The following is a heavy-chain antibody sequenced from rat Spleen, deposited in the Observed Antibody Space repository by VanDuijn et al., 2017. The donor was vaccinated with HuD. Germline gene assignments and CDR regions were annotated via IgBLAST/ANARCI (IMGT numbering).Heavy chain of an antibody. CDR1: GFTFSDYG. J-gene: IGHJ2*01. CDR2: ISYDGSTT. D-gene: IGHD1-12*02. CDR3: PREMAFYFDY. Sequence: EVQLVESGGGLVQPGRSLKLSCVASGFTFSDYGMAWVRQAPTKGLEWVATISYDGSTTYYRDSMKGRFTISRDNTKSTLYLQMDSLRSEDTATYYCPREMAFYFDYWDQRVMVTVSS. V-gene: IGHV5-29*01.